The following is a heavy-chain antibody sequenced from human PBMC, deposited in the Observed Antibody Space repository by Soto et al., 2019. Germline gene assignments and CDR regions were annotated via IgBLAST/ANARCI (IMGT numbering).Heavy chain of an antibody. CDR3: EKADYDILTGSTR. CDR1: GFTFSSYG. V-gene: IGHV3-30*18. Sequence: QVQLVESGGSVVQPGRSLRLSCAASGFTFSSYGMHWVRQAPGKGLEWVAVISYDGSNKYYADSVKGRFTISRDNSKNTLYLQMNSMRAEDTAVYYCEKADYDILTGSTRWGQGTLVTVSS. J-gene: IGHJ4*02. CDR2: ISYDGSNK. D-gene: IGHD3-9*01.